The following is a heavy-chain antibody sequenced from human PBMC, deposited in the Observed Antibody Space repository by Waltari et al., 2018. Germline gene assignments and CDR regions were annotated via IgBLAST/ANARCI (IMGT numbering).Heavy chain of an antibody. J-gene: IGHJ6*03. Sequence: QVQLVQSGAEAKKPGSSVRVSCRASGGTFTSASVNWVRRAPGKGLEGMGRIRPDIRETKYAVKYQGRITITADKSTGTVYMELSSLRSDDTAVYYCAGGDGGYYYYKMDVWGQGTTVTVSS. CDR3: AGGDGGYYYYKMDV. D-gene: IGHD3-10*01. CDR1: GGTFTSAS. V-gene: IGHV1-69*02. CDR2: IRPDIRET.